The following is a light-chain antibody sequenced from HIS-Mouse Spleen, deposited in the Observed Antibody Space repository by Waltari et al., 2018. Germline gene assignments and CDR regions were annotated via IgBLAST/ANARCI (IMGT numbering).Light chain of an antibody. CDR2: DDS. V-gene: IGLV3-21*03. J-gene: IGLJ2*01. CDR1: NIGSKS. CDR3: QVWDSSSDHVV. Sequence: SYVLTQLPSVSVAPGKTARITCGGNNIGSKSVHWYQQKPGQAPVLVVYDDSDRPSGITERFSGSNSGNTATLTISRVEAGDEADYYCQVWDSSSDHVVFGGGTKLTVL.